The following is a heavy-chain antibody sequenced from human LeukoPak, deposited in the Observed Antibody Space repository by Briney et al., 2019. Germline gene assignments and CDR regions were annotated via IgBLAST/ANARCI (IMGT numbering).Heavy chain of an antibody. CDR2: IYYSGST. J-gene: IGHJ4*02. CDR3: AKASGSYWLFHY. Sequence: SETLSLTCTVSGGSISSSSYYWGWIRQPPGKGLEWIGSIYYSGSTYYNPSLKSRVTISVDTSKNQFSLKLSSVTAADTAVYYCAKASGSYWLFHYWGQGTLVTVSS. V-gene: IGHV4-39*07. D-gene: IGHD1-26*01. CDR1: GGSISSSSYY.